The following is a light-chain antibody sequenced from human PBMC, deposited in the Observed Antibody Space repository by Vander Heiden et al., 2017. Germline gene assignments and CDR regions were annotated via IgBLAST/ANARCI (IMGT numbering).Light chain of an antibody. Sequence: NFMPTQPLSVSESPRKTVHLSCTRSSGRIAINYAQWCQERPGSSPTTVIYEDNHRPSGVPDRFSGSIDSSSNAASLTISGLKTEDEADYYCQSYDSSIQAVFGGGTQLTVL. J-gene: IGLJ7*01. CDR2: EDN. CDR3: QSYDSSIQAV. V-gene: IGLV6-57*01. CDR1: SGRIAINY.